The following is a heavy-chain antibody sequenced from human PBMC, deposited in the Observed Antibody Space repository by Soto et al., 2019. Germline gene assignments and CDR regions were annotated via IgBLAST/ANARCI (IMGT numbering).Heavy chain of an antibody. V-gene: IGHV1-18*04. J-gene: IGHJ5*02. CDR2: ISAYNGNT. Sequence: WASVKVSCKASGYTFTSYGISWVRQAPGQGLEWMGWISAYNGNTNYAQKLQGRVTMTTDTSTSTAYMELRSPRSDDTAVYYCARDPGYSGSSNWFDPWGQGTLVTVSS. CDR3: ARDPGYSGSSNWFDP. CDR1: GYTFTSYG. D-gene: IGHD6-6*01.